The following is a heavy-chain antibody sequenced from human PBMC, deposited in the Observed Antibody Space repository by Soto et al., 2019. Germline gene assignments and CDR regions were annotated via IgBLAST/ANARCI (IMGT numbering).Heavy chain of an antibody. Sequence: EVQLVESGGGLVKPGGSLRLSCAASGFTFSSYSMNWVRQAPGKGLEWVSSISSSSSYIYYADSVKGRFTISRDNAKNSLYLQMNSLRAEDTAVYYCARDHRGKVVAPIFNYWGQGTLVTVSS. CDR2: ISSSSSYI. V-gene: IGHV3-21*01. CDR1: GFTFSSYS. D-gene: IGHD5-12*01. J-gene: IGHJ4*02. CDR3: ARDHRGKVVAPIFNY.